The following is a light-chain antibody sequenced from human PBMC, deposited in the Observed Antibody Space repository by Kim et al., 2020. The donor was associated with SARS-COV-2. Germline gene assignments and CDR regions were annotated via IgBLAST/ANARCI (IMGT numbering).Light chain of an antibody. V-gene: IGKV1-5*01. CDR1: QSIGRW. J-gene: IGKJ1*01. CDR2: DAS. Sequence: DVQMTQSPSTLSASVGDRVTITCRASQSIGRWLAWYQQKSGKAPNLLIYDASSLESGVPSRFSGSGSGTEFTLTISSLQPDDFATYYSQQYNRFSHTFCHRT. CDR3: QQYNRFSHT.